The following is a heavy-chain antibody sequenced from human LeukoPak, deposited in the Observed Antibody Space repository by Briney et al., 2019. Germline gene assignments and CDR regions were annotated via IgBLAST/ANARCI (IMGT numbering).Heavy chain of an antibody. CDR3: TTRHQLWSQGSDY. J-gene: IGHJ4*02. Sequence: GGSLRLSCEASGFTFSNYAMSWVRQAPGKGLEWVGRIKSKTDGGTTDYAAPVKGRFTISRDDSKNTLYLQMNSLKTEDTAVYYCTTRHQLWSQGSDYWGQGTLVTVSS. D-gene: IGHD5-18*01. V-gene: IGHV3-15*01. CDR1: GFTFSNYA. CDR2: IKSKTDGGTT.